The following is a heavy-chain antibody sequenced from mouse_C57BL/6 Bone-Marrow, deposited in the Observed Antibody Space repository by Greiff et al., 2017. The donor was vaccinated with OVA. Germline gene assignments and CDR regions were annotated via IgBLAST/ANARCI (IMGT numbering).Heavy chain of an antibody. CDR2: IHPNSGST. CDR1: GYTFTSYW. Sequence: QVQLQQPGAELVKPGASVKLSCKASGYTFTSYWMHWVKQRPGQGLEWIGMIHPNSGSTNYNEKFKSKATLTVDKSSSTAYMQLSSLTSEDSAVYYCARWGYSRAMDYWGQGTSVTVSS. D-gene: IGHD2-12*01. CDR3: ARWGYSRAMDY. V-gene: IGHV1-64*01. J-gene: IGHJ4*01.